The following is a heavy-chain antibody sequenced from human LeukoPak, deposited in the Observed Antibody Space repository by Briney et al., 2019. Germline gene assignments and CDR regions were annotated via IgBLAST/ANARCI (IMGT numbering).Heavy chain of an antibody. D-gene: IGHD3-9*01. V-gene: IGHV1-8*01. CDR3: ARSRALLTRELGY. CDR1: GYTFTSYD. J-gene: IGHJ4*02. Sequence: ASVKVSCKASGYTFTSYDIHWVRQATGQGREWMGWMNPNSGNTGYAQKFQGRVTMTRNTSISTAYMELSSLRSEDTAVYYCARSRALLTRELGYWGQGTLVTVSS. CDR2: MNPNSGNT.